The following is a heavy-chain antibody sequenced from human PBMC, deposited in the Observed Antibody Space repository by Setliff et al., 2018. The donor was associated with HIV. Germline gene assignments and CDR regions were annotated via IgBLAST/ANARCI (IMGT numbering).Heavy chain of an antibody. CDR1: GFTFSNYA. V-gene: IGHV3-30-3*01. J-gene: IGHJ4*02. Sequence: GGSLRLSCAASGFTFSNYAMHWVRQAPGKGLEWVAVISYDGSNKYYADFVRGRFTISRDNAKNTLFLQMNSLRADDTAVYYCVRVVVIMGTGPHLDYWGQGALVTV. CDR3: VRVVVIMGTGPHLDY. D-gene: IGHD3-22*01. CDR2: ISYDGSNK.